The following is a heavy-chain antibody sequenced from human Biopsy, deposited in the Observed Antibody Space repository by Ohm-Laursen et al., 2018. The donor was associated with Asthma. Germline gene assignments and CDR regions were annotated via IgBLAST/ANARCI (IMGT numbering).Heavy chain of an antibody. CDR2: ISSDGHNK. CDR3: ARESGQDSGGTGAFDR. CDR1: GFVFSQSG. V-gene: IGHV3-30*03. J-gene: IGHJ3*02. D-gene: IGHD4-23*01. Sequence: SLRLSCTASGFVFSQSGVHWVRQAPGKGLEWVALISSDGHNKYYKDSVKGRFTISRDNSRLRLYLEINSLGVEDSAVYYCARESGQDSGGTGAFDRWGQGIMVAVSS.